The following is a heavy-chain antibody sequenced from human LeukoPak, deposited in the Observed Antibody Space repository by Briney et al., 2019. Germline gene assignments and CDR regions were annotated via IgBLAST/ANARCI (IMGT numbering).Heavy chain of an antibody. J-gene: IGHJ6*04. CDR2: IIPIFGTA. Sequence: SVKVSCKASGGTFSSYAISWVRQAPGQGLEWMGRIIPIFGTANYAQKFQGRVTMTRDTSISTAYMELSRLRSDDTAVYYCARGFYAGGEMDVWGKGTTVTVSS. V-gene: IGHV1-69*05. D-gene: IGHD2-21*01. CDR1: GGTFSSYA. CDR3: ARGFYAGGEMDV.